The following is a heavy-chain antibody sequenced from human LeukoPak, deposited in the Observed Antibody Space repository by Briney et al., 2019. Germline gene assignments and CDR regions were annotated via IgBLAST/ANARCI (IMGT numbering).Heavy chain of an antibody. V-gene: IGHV3-43*01. CDR3: AKEGGDTLDH. D-gene: IGHD3-16*01. CDR2: ISWDGGST. J-gene: IGHJ4*02. Sequence: GGSLRLSCAASGFTFDDYTMHWVRQAPGKGLEWVSLISWDGGSTYYADSVKGRFTISRDNSKNSLYLQMNSLRTEDTALYYCAKEGGDTLDHWGQGTLVTVSS. CDR1: GFTFDDYT.